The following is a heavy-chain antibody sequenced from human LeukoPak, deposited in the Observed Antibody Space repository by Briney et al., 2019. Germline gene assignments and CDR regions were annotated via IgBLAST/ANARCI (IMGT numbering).Heavy chain of an antibody. CDR3: ASATLYYDYVSGPTRDAFDI. J-gene: IGHJ3*02. CDR1: GGSFSGYY. D-gene: IGHD3-16*01. CDR2: IHHSGST. V-gene: IGHV4-34*01. Sequence: SETLSLTCAVYGGSFSGYYWSWIRQPPGKGLEWIGEIHHSGSTNYNPSLKSRLTISVDTSKNQFSLKLSSVTAADTAVYYCASATLYYDYVSGPTRDAFDIWGQGTMVTVSS.